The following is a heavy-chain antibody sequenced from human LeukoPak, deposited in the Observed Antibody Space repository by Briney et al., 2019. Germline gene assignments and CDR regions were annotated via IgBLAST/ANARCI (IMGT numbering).Heavy chain of an antibody. V-gene: IGHV3-7*04. CDR1: GSTFSWYW. J-gene: IGHJ3*02. CDR3: ARDLRGKGDAFDI. Sequence: GGSLRLSCAASGSTFSWYWMSWVRQAPGKGLEWVANIKQDGSEKYYVDSVKGRFTISRDNAKNSLYLQMNSLRAEDTAVYYCARDLRGKGDAFDIWGQGTMVTVSS. CDR2: IKQDGSEK.